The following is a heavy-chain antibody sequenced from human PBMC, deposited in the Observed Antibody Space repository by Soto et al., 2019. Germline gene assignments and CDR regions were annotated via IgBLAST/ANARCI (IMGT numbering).Heavy chain of an antibody. CDR2: IYPGNSDA. J-gene: IGHJ4*02. V-gene: IGHV5-51*01. Sequence: GESLKISCKVSGYSFTDYWIGWLRQMPWQCLEWMGIIYPGNSDARYSPSFQGQVTISADKSISTAYLRWSSLKASDTAMYYCAVWFYSDTSGYKGYYFDYWGRGTLVTVS. D-gene: IGHD3-22*01. CDR3: AVWFYSDTSGYKGYYFDY. CDR1: GYSFTDYW.